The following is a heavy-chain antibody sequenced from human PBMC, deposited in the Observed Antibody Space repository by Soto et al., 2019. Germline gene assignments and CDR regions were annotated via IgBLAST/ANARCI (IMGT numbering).Heavy chain of an antibody. D-gene: IGHD3-22*01. Sequence: GASVKISCKASGYTFTGYYMHWVRQAPGQGLEWMGWINPNSGGTNYAQKFQGWVTMTRDTSISTAYMELSRLRSDDTAVYYCAREVDYYDSSGYYSTPNFDYWGQGTLVTVSS. CDR1: GYTFTGYY. CDR2: INPNSGGT. CDR3: AREVDYYDSSGYYSTPNFDY. J-gene: IGHJ4*02. V-gene: IGHV1-2*04.